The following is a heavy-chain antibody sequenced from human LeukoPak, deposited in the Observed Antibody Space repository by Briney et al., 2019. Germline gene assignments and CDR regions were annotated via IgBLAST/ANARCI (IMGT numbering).Heavy chain of an antibody. D-gene: IGHD5-12*01. CDR3: ARGDSGSPQGYFDY. CDR2: IYHSGST. J-gene: IGHJ4*02. Sequence: PSETLSLTCAVYGGSISSGGYSWSWIRQPPGKGLEWIGYIYHSGSTYYNPSLKSRVTISVDRSKNQFSLKLSSVTAADTAVYYCARGDSGSPQGYFDYWGQGTLVTISS. CDR1: GGSISSGGYS. V-gene: IGHV4-30-2*01.